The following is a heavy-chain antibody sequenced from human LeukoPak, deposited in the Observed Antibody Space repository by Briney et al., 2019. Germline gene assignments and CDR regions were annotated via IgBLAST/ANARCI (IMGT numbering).Heavy chain of an antibody. J-gene: IGHJ4*02. CDR1: GGSISSYY. CDR2: IYYSGST. CDR3: ANVPIAVAGTSEGY. V-gene: IGHV4-59*01. D-gene: IGHD6-19*01. Sequence: SETLSLTCTVSGGSISSYYWSWIRQPPGKGLEWIGYIYYSGSTNYNPSLKSRVTISVDTSKNQFSLKASSVTAADTAVYYCANVPIAVAGTSEGYWGQGILVTVSS.